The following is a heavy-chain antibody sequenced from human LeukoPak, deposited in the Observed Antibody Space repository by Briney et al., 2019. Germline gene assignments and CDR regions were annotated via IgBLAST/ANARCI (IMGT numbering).Heavy chain of an antibody. CDR1: GGSISSYY. V-gene: IGHV4-59*01. D-gene: IGHD3-10*01. CDR2: IYYSGST. J-gene: IGHJ4*02. Sequence: SETLSLTCTVSGGSISSYYWSWIRQPPGKGLEWIGYIYYSGSTNYNPSLKSRVTISVDTSKNQFSLKLSSVTAADTAVYYCAREDMVRGVGIDYWGQGTLVAVSS. CDR3: AREDMVRGVGIDY.